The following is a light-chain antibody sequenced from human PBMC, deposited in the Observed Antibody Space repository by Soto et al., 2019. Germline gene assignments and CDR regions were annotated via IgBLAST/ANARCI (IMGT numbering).Light chain of an antibody. CDR1: QSVSSSY. V-gene: IGKV3-20*01. Sequence: EIVLTQSPRTLSLSPGERATLSCRASQSVSSSYLAWYQQKPGQAPRLLIYGASSRATGIPDRFSGSGSGTDFTLTINRLEPEDFAVYYCQQYGSSITFGQGTRLEIK. J-gene: IGKJ5*01. CDR2: GAS. CDR3: QQYGSSIT.